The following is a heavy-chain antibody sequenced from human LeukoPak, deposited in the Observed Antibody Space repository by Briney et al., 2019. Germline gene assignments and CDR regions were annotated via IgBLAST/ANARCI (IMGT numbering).Heavy chain of an antibody. V-gene: IGHV4-59*01. J-gene: IGHJ4*02. CDR3: ARRTDYSGWYYFDH. CDR2: IYSSGST. CDR1: GGSISSYY. D-gene: IGHD6-19*01. Sequence: PSETLSLTCTVSGGSISSYYWTWIRQPPGKGVEGITSIYSSGSTSYNPSLKSRVTISVDTSKNQFSLKLRSVTAADTAVYYCARRTDYSGWYYFDHWGQGILVTVSS.